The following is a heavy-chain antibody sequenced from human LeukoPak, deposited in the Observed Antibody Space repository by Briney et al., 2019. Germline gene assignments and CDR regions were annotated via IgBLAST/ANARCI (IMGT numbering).Heavy chain of an antibody. V-gene: IGHV4-61*02. CDR3: ARGGNYGSGSYVDY. CDR1: GGSISSGSYY. CDR2: IYTSGST. J-gene: IGHJ4*02. D-gene: IGHD3-10*01. Sequence: SETLSLTCTVSGGSISSGSYYWSWIRQPAGKGLEWIGRIYTSGSTNYNPSLKSRVTISVDTSKNQFSLKLSSVTAADTAVYYCARGGNYGSGSYVDYWGQGTLVTVSS.